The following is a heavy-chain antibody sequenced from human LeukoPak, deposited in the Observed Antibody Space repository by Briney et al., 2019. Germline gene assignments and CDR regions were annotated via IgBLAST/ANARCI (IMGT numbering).Heavy chain of an antibody. Sequence: ASVKVSCKASGYIFTSYGINWVRQAPGQGLEWMGWISSYNGNTHYAQILQGRVTMTTDISTSTAYMELRSLRSDDTAVYYCAKAGPPIHYYYMDVWGKGTTVTISS. CDR3: AKAGPPIHYYYMDV. J-gene: IGHJ6*03. V-gene: IGHV1-18*01. CDR2: ISSYNGNT. CDR1: GYIFTSYG.